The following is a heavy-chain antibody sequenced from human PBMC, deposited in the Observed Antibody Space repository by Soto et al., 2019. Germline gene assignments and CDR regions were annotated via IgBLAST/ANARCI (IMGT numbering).Heavy chain of an antibody. Sequence: EVQLVESGGGLVKPGGSLRLSCAASGFTFSSYSMNWVRQAPGKGLEWVSSISSSSSYIYYADSVKGRFTISRDNAKNSLYLQMNSLRAEDTAVYYCARGAGSGPRGYFQHWGQGTLVTVSS. CDR1: GFTFSSYS. CDR3: ARGAGSGPRGYFQH. D-gene: IGHD6-19*01. J-gene: IGHJ1*01. CDR2: ISSSSSYI. V-gene: IGHV3-21*01.